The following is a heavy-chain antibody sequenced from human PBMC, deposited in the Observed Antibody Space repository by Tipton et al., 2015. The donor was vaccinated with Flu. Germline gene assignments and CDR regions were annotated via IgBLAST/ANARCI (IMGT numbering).Heavy chain of an antibody. D-gene: IGHD5-24*01. Sequence: TLSLTCAVSGYYISSGFYWGWIRQPPGKGLEWIGEINHSGSTNYNPSLKSRVTISVDTSKNQFSLKLSSVTAADTAVYYCARGRRAVDYWGQGTLVTVSS. CDR2: INHSGST. J-gene: IGHJ4*02. V-gene: IGHV4-34*01. CDR3: ARGRRAVDY. CDR1: GYYISSGFY.